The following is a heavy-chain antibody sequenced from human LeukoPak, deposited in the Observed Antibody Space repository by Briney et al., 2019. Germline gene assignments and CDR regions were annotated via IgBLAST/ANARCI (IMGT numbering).Heavy chain of an antibody. Sequence: SETLSLTCAVYGGSFSGYYWSWIRQPPGKGLEWIGEINHSGSTNYNPSLKSRVAISVDTSKNQFSLKLSSVTAADTAVYYCARGRFAVPPPSPEGYPGPYNWFDPWGQGTLVTVSS. CDR1: GGSFSGYY. CDR3: ARGRFAVPPPSPEGYPGPYNWFDP. CDR2: INHSGST. J-gene: IGHJ5*02. V-gene: IGHV4-34*01. D-gene: IGHD3-10*01.